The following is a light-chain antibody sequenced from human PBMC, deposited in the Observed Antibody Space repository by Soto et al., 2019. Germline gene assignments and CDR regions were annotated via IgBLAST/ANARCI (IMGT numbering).Light chain of an antibody. V-gene: IGLV2-14*01. CDR2: DVT. J-gene: IGLJ2*01. CDR1: SSDVGGYNY. CDR3: SSYTSSSSYVV. Sequence: QSALTQPASVSGSPGQSITISCTGTSSDVGGYNYVSWYQQHPGKAPKLIIYDVTNRSSGVSNRFSGSKSGNTASLTIYGLQAEDEADYYCSSYTSSSSYVVFGGGTKLTVL.